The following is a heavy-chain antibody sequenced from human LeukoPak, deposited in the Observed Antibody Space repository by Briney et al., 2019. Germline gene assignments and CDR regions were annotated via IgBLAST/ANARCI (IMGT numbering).Heavy chain of an antibody. CDR3: ARNYYGSGSFYVHN. CDR2: IYHSGTT. Sequence: SETLSLTCAVSGGSISNGGYSWSWIRQPPGKGLEWIGLIYHSGTTHYSPSLKSRLTFSLDKSKNQFSLKLTSVTAADTALYYCARNYYGSGSFYVHNWGQGTLVTVSS. J-gene: IGHJ4*02. CDR1: GGSISNGGYS. D-gene: IGHD3-10*01. V-gene: IGHV4-30-2*01.